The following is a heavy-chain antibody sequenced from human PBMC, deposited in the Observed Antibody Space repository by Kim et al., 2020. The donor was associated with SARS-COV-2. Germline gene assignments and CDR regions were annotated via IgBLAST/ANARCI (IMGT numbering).Heavy chain of an antibody. CDR1: GFTFSSYG. Sequence: GGSLRLSCAASGFTFSSYGMHWVSQAPGKGLEWMAHIWYDGSNKNYTDSVKGRFAISRDNSKNTLYLQMNSLRAEDTAVYYCARVAAAGPYYYYYYMDV. D-gene: IGHD6-13*01. J-gene: IGHJ6*03. V-gene: IGHV3-33*01. CDR2: IWYDGSNK. CDR3: ARVAAAGPYYYYYYMDV.